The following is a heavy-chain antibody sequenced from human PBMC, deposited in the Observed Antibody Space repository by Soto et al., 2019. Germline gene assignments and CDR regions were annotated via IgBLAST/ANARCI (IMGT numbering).Heavy chain of an antibody. CDR3: ARHEATSGDYSFDY. CDR1: GDSISSYY. D-gene: IGHD4-17*01. Sequence: PSETLSLTCSVSGDSISSYYWSWIRQPPGKGLEWVGYIYYSGSTKYNASLKSRVTISVDTSKNQISLRLTSVTAADTAVYYCARHEATSGDYSFDYWGQGILVTVS. V-gene: IGHV4-59*08. J-gene: IGHJ4*02. CDR2: IYYSGST.